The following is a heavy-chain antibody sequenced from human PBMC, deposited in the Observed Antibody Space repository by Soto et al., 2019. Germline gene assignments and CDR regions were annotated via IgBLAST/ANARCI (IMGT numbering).Heavy chain of an antibody. V-gene: IGHV5-10-1*01. J-gene: IGHJ3*02. CDR2: IDPSDSYT. D-gene: IGHD2-2*01. CDR3: ARHRIDIVVVPAAISAFDI. CDR1: GYSFTSYW. Sequence: EVQLVQSGAEVKKPGESLRTSCKGSGYSFTSYWISWVRQMPGKGLEWMGRIDPSDSYTNYSPSFQGHVTISADKSISTAYLQWSRLKASDTAMYYCARHRIDIVVVPAAISAFDIWGQGTMVTVSS.